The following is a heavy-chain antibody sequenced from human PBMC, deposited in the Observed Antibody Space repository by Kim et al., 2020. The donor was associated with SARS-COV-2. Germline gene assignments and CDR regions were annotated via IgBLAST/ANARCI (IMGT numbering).Heavy chain of an antibody. D-gene: IGHD3-10*01. V-gene: IGHV3-23*01. J-gene: IGHJ4*02. CDR1: GFTFSSYA. CDR2: ISGSGGST. CDR3: AKDPSNHYGSGYFDY. Sequence: GGSLRLSCAASGFTFSSYAMSWVRQAPGKGLEWVSAISGSGGSTYYADSVKGRITIARDNSKNTLYLQMNSRRAEDTAVYYCAKDPSNHYGSGYFDYWGQGTLVTVSS.